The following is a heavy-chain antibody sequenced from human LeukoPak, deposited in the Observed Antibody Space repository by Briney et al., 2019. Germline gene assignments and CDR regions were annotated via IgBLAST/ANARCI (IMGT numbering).Heavy chain of an antibody. CDR1: GFTSNDYY. D-gene: IGHD4-17*01. CDR3: ARDRDYAFDY. V-gene: IGHV3-11*04. CDR2: ISSSGVTI. Sequence: GGSLRLSCAASGFTSNDYYMNWIRQAPGKGLEWVSYISSSGVTIYYPHTVKGRFTISRDNAKNSLYLQMDSLRDEDTAVYYCARDRDYAFDYWGQGTLVTVSS. J-gene: IGHJ4*02.